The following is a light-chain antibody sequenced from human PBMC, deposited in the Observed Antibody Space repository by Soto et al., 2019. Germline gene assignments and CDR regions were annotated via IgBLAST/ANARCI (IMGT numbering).Light chain of an antibody. CDR2: GNS. J-gene: IGLJ1*01. CDR3: PSYDSSLSGSEV. Sequence: QSVLTQPPSVFGAPERKVTISCPGRSSNIGAGYDVHWYQQLPGTAPKLLIYGNSNRPSGVPDRFSGSKSGTSASLAITGLQAEDEVVYSCPSYDSSLSGSEVFVTG. V-gene: IGLV1-40*01. CDR1: SSNIGAGYD.